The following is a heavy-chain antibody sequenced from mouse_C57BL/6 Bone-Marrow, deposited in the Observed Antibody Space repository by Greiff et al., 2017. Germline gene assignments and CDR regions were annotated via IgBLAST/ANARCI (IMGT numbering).Heavy chain of an antibody. D-gene: IGHD3-1*01. CDR2: IDPSDSYT. CDR1: GYTFTSYW. CDR3: ARHSSRAMDY. J-gene: IGHJ4*01. Sequence: QVQLQQPGAELVRPGTSVKLSCKASGYTFTSYWMHWVKQRPGQGLEWIGVIDPSDSYTNYNQKFKGKATLTVDTSSSTAYMQLSSLTSEDSAVYYCARHSSRAMDYWGQGTSVTVSS. V-gene: IGHV1-59*01.